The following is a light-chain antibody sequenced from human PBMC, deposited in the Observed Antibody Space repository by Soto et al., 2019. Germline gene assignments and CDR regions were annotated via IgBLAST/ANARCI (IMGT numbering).Light chain of an antibody. J-gene: IGLJ2*01. CDR2: LNSDGSH. Sequence: QAVLTQSPSASASLGASVKLTCTLSSGHSSYAIAWHQQQPEKGPRYLMKLNSDGSHSKGDGIPERFSGSSSGAERYLTISSLQSEDEADYYCQTWGTDIGVFGGGTKLTVL. V-gene: IGLV4-69*01. CDR3: QTWGTDIGV. CDR1: SGHSSYA.